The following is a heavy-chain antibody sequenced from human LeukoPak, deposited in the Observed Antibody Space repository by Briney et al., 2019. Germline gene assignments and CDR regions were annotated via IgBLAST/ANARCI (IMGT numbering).Heavy chain of an antibody. CDR3: ARAAARTWYFDL. Sequence: PSETLSLTCTVSGGSISSSYWSWIRQPPGKGLEWIGYIYCSGNTDYNPSLKSRVTISVDTSKNQFSLKVKSVTAADTAVYYCARAAARTWYFDLWGRGTLVTVSS. V-gene: IGHV4-59*01. J-gene: IGHJ2*01. CDR1: GGSISSSY. CDR2: IYCSGNT. D-gene: IGHD6-13*01.